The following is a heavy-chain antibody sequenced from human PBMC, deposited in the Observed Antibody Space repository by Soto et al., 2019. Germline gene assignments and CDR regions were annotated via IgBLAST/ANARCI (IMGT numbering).Heavy chain of an antibody. D-gene: IGHD2-15*01. CDR1: GYIFTNYT. V-gene: IGHV1-3*01. Sequence: ASVKVSCKASGYIFTNYTIHWVRQAPGQRLEWMGWINAGNGDTKYSQKFQGRVAITRDTSASTAYMELSSLRSEDTAVYYCARESRYCSGGSCYFLPGIDYWGQGTLVTVSS. CDR3: ARESRYCSGGSCYFLPGIDY. CDR2: INAGNGDT. J-gene: IGHJ4*02.